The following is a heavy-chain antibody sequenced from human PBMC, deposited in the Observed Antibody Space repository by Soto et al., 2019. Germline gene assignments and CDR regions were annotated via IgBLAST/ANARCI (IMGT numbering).Heavy chain of an antibody. J-gene: IGHJ4*02. CDR3: ARVLYSHYASGDYAYCFDY. Sequence: SETLSLTCTVSGGSISSYYWSWIRQPPGKGLEWIGYIYYSGSTNYNPSLKSRVTISVDTSKNKFSLKLSSVTAADTAVYYCARVLYSHYASGDYAYCFDYWGQGTLVTVSS. D-gene: IGHD4-17*01. CDR2: IYYSGST. CDR1: GGSISSYY. V-gene: IGHV4-59*01.